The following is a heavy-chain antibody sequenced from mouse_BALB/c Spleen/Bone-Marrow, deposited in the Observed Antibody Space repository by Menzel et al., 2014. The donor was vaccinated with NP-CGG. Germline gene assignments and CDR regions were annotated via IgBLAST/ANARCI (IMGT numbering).Heavy chain of an antibody. D-gene: IGHD1-1*01. CDR2: ISSGDGST. CDR1: GFAFSSYD. Sequence: EVQRVESGGGLVKPGGSLKLSCAASGFAFSSYDMSWVRQTPEKRLEWVAYISSGDGSTYYPDTVKGRFTISRDNAKNTLYLQMSSLKSEDTAMYYCAREVLRDYFDYWGQGTTLTVSS. J-gene: IGHJ2*01. V-gene: IGHV5-12-1*01. CDR3: AREVLRDYFDY.